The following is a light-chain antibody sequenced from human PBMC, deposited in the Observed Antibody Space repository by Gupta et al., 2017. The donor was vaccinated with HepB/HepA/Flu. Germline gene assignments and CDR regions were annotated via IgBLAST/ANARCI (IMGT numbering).Light chain of an antibody. CDR3: QQYKNWPLT. CDR1: QSVSSK. J-gene: IGKJ4*01. Sequence: ELAMTQSPATLSVSPGERATLPCRASQSVSSKLAWYQQKPGQAPRLLIYGASTRATGIPAKFSGSGSGTEFTLTISSLQSEDFAVYYCQQYKNWPLTFGGGTKVEIK. V-gene: IGKV3-15*01. CDR2: GAS.